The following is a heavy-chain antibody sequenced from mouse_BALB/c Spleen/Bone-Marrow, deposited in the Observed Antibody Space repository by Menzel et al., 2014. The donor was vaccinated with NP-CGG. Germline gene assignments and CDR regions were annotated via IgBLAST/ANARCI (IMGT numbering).Heavy chain of an antibody. CDR1: GFSLSTSGMG. CDR2: IFWDDDK. CDR3: ARRGGLGRWFAY. J-gene: IGHJ3*01. Sequence: QVTLKECGPGILQPSQTLSLTCSLSGFSLSTSGMGVSWIRQPSGKGLEWLAHIFWDDDKRYNPSLKSRLTVSKDTSNNQVFLTITSVDTADTATYYCARRGGLGRWFAYWGQGTLVTVSA. V-gene: IGHV8-12*01. D-gene: IGHD4-1*01.